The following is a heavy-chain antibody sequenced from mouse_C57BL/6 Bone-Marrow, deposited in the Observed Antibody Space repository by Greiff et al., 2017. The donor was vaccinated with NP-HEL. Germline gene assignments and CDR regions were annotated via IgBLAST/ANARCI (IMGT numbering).Heavy chain of an antibody. V-gene: IGHV5-6*01. CDR2: ISSGGSYT. Sequence: VQLKESGGDLVKPGGSLKLSCAASGFTFSSYGMSWVRQTPDTRLEWVATISSGGSYTYYPDSVKGRFTISRDNAKNTLYLQMSSLKSEDTAMYYCARHPPGAMDYWGQGTSVTVSS. CDR3: ARHPPGAMDY. J-gene: IGHJ4*01. CDR1: GFTFSSYG.